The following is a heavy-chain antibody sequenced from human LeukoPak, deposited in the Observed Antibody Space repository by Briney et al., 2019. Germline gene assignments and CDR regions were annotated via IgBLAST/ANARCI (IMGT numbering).Heavy chain of an antibody. CDR3: ARGRLGDSFDY. CDR1: GGSITSGSYY. CDR2: ISISDST. Sequence: SETLSLTCIVSGGSITSGSYYWNWIRQPAGKGLEWIGRISISDSTNYNPSLKSRVTIAVDTSKNQFSLNLSSVTAADTAVYYCARGRLGDSFDYWGQGILVTVSS. J-gene: IGHJ4*02. D-gene: IGHD3-16*01. V-gene: IGHV4-61*02.